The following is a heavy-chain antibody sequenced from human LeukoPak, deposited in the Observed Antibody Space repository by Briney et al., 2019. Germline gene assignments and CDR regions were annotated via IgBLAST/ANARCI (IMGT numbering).Heavy chain of an antibody. J-gene: IGHJ4*02. Sequence: SQTLSLTCSVSGGSISSGGYYWSWIRQHPGKGLEWIGYIYYSGSTYYNPSLKSRVTISVDTSKNQFSLKLSSVTAADTAVYYCARGGDGFYDSSGYYYTWGQGTLVTVSS. D-gene: IGHD3-22*01. CDR3: ARGGDGFYDSSGYYYT. V-gene: IGHV4-31*03. CDR1: GGSISSGGYY. CDR2: IYYSGST.